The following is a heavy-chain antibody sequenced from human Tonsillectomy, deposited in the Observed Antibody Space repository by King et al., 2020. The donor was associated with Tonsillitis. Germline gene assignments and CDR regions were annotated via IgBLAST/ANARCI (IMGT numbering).Heavy chain of an antibody. V-gene: IGHV3-33*01. CDR2: IWYAGSKK. Sequence: QLVQSGGGVVQPGRSLRLSCATSGFTFSNHGMHWVRQTPGKGLEWVAVIWYAGSKKYYADSVKGRFTISRDNSKNTLSLQMNSLRAEDTAVYYCVRDPYDSKTSPFDYWGQGALVTVSS. CDR1: GFTFSNHG. D-gene: IGHD3-22*01. CDR3: VRDPYDSKTSPFDY. J-gene: IGHJ4*02.